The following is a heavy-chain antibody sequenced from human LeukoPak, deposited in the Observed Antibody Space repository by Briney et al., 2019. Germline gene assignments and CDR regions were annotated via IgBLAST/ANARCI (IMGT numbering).Heavy chain of an antibody. D-gene: IGHD3-22*01. V-gene: IGHV3-74*01. CDR2: IKSDGST. J-gene: IGHJ1*01. CDR1: GFTFSSYW. Sequence: GGSLRLSCAASGFTFSSYWMHWVRQAPGKGLVWVSRIKSDGSTNYADSVKGRFIISRDNAKNTVSLQMNSLRAEDTGVYYCARAPSEIGGYYPEYFRHWGQGTLVTVSS. CDR3: ARAPSEIGGYYPEYFRH.